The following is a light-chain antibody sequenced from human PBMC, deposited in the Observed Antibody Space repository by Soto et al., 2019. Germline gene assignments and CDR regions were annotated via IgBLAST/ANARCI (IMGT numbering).Light chain of an antibody. Sequence: QSALTQPASVSEATGQSVTISCTGTSSDVGGSNFVSWYQQHPVKPPKLIIYDVANRPSGVSNRFSGSKSGSTASLIISRLQTEDEADYYCVSYTSSTTYVFGSGTKVTVL. J-gene: IGLJ1*01. V-gene: IGLV2-14*03. CDR3: VSYTSSTTYV. CDR1: SSDVGGSNF. CDR2: DVA.